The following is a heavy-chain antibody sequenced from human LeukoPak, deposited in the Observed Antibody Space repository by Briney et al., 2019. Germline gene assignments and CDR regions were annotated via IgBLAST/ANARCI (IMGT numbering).Heavy chain of an antibody. J-gene: IGHJ6*02. Sequence: SETLSLTCTVSGGSIRSHYWGWIRQPPGKGLEWIGYIYYTGSTNYNPSLKSRVTISVDTSKNQFSLKLSSVTAADTAVYYCAREREYCSSGSCHYDLDVWGQGTTVTVSS. CDR3: AREREYCSSGSCHYDLDV. CDR1: GGSIRSHY. CDR2: IYYTGST. D-gene: IGHD2-15*01. V-gene: IGHV4-59*11.